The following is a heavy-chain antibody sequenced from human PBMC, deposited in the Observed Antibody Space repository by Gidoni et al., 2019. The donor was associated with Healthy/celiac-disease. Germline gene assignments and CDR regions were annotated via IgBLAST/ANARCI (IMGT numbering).Heavy chain of an antibody. J-gene: IGHJ4*02. V-gene: IGHV3-73*01. Sequence: VQLVESGGGLAHPGGSLKLSCAAPGFTFSGSAMHWVRQASGKGLAWVGRSRSKANSYATAYAASVKGRFTISRDDSKNTAYLQMNSLKTEDTAVYYCTSEDFDYWGQGTLVTVSS. CDR2: SRSKANSYAT. CDR1: GFTFSGSA. CDR3: TSEDFDY.